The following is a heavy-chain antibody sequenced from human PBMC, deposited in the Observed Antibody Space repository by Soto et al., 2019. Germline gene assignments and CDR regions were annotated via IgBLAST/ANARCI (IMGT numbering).Heavy chain of an antibody. J-gene: IGHJ5*02. V-gene: IGHV4-39*01. CDR3: SRRAPEGFDP. CDR1: GGSLSSSPYY. CDR2: INYSGNT. Sequence: QLQLQEPGPGLVKASETLSLTCTVSGGSLSSSPYYWGWIRRPPGKGLEFIGSINYSGNTYYNPSLRSRVTLSVDTSKNQSSLRVTSVTAKDTGLYYCSRRAPEGFDPWGQGTLVTVSS.